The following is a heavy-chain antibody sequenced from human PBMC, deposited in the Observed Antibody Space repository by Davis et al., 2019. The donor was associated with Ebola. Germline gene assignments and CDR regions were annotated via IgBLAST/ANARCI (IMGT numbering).Heavy chain of an antibody. D-gene: IGHD3-9*01. J-gene: IGHJ6*02. Sequence: ASVKVSCKASGYTFSDYYMHWVQGAPGKGLEWVGLVDPKAGKTVYAEKFKDRVTITADKSTDTVHMELSSLRYEDTAVYYCATLDILTAYVPYAMDVWGQGTTVTVS. CDR1: GYTFSDYY. CDR3: ATLDILTAYVPYAMDV. V-gene: IGHV1-69-2*01. CDR2: VDPKAGKT.